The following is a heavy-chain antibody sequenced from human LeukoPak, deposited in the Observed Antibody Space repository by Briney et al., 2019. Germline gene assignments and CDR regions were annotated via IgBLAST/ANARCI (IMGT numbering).Heavy chain of an antibody. CDR1: GGSFSGYY. Sequence: SETLSLTCAVYGGSFSGYYWSWIRQPPGKGLEWIGEINHSGSTNYNPSLKSRVTISVDTSKNQFSLKLSSVTAADTAVYYCAKTLGYCSGGSCYSGVIDYWGQGTLVTVSS. CDR2: INHSGST. J-gene: IGHJ4*02. V-gene: IGHV4-34*01. D-gene: IGHD2-15*01. CDR3: AKTLGYCSGGSCYSGVIDY.